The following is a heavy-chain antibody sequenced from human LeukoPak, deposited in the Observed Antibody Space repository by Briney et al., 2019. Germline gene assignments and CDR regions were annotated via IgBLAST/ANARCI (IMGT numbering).Heavy chain of an antibody. CDR2: ISAYNGNT. Sequence: ASVKVSCKASGYTFTSYGISWWGRPQAQGLEGRVWISAYNGNTNYAQKLQGRVTMTTDTSTSTAYMELRSLRSDDTAVYYCARVMVRGVHYGMDVWGQGTTVTVSS. J-gene: IGHJ6*02. V-gene: IGHV1-18*01. CDR1: GYTFTSYG. D-gene: IGHD3-10*01. CDR3: ARVMVRGVHYGMDV.